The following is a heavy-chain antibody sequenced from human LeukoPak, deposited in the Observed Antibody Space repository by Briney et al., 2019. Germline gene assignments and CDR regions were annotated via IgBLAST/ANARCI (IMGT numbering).Heavy chain of an antibody. J-gene: IGHJ3*02. Sequence: SETLSLXCTVSGGSISIYYWSWIRQPAGKGLEWFGRIYTSESTNYNPTLKSRVTMSVDTSKNQFSLKLSSVTAADTAVYYCARAGAGIAAAGTLAFDIWGQGTMVTVSS. CDR1: GGSISIYY. D-gene: IGHD6-13*01. CDR2: IYTSEST. V-gene: IGHV4-4*07. CDR3: ARAGAGIAAAGTLAFDI.